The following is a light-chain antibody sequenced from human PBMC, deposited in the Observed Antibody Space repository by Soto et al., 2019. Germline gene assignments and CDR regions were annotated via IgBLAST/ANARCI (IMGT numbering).Light chain of an antibody. CDR2: QDS. J-gene: IGLJ2*01. CDR3: HACDNSLV. V-gene: IGLV3-1*01. Sequence: SYELTQPPSVSVAPGQTASITCWGDKFGGKYACWYQQKPGQSPVLVIYQDSKRPSGIPERFSGSNSANSATLTISGTQDMDDADYYCHACDNSLVFGGGTKLTVL. CDR1: KFGGKY.